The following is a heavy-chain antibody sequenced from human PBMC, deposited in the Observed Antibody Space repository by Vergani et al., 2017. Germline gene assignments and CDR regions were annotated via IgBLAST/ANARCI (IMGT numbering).Heavy chain of an antibody. Sequence: QVQLVQSGAEVKKPGSSVKVSCKASGGTFSSYTISWVRQAPGQGLEWMGRIIPILGIANYAQKFQGRVTITADKSTSTAYMELSSLRSEDTAVYYCAREDYDDSSGYPSPYGMDVWGQGTTVTVSS. J-gene: IGHJ6*02. CDR2: IIPILGIA. CDR3: AREDYDDSSGYPSPYGMDV. CDR1: GGTFSSYT. D-gene: IGHD3-22*01. V-gene: IGHV1-69*08.